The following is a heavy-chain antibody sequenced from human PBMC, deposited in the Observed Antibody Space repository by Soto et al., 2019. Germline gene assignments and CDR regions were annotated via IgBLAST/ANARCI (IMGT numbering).Heavy chain of an antibody. Sequence: SVKVSCKASGGTFSSYAISWVRQAPGQGLEWMGGIIPIFGTANYAQKFQGRVTITADESTSTACMELSSLRSEDTAVYYCARDSCGGSCYDYYYGMDVWGQGTTVTVSS. CDR3: ARDSCGGSCYDYYYGMDV. D-gene: IGHD2-15*01. CDR2: IIPIFGTA. CDR1: GGTFSSYA. V-gene: IGHV1-69*13. J-gene: IGHJ6*02.